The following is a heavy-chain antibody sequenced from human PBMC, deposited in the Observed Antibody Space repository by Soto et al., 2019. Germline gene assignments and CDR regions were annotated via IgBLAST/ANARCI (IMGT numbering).Heavy chain of an antibody. CDR2: ISPYNGKT. J-gene: IGHJ6*03. Sequence: QVQLVQSGTDVKMPGASVKVSCKASGYTFTSYGVSWVRQAPGQGLEWLGWISPYNGKTNYAQKVQGRVTMTIDRSTATAYMELRTLRFDNAAVYFCARAGRGDFWSGTTRFYMDFWCKGTTVTVSS. CDR1: GYTFTSYG. CDR3: ARAGRGDFWSGTTRFYMDF. V-gene: IGHV1-18*01. D-gene: IGHD3-3*01.